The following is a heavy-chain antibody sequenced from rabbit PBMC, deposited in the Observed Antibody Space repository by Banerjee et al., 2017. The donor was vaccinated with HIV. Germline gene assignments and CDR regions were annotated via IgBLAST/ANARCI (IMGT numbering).Heavy chain of an antibody. CDR2: IATGSGRT. CDR1: GFDFSSSYY. Sequence: QEQLVESGGGLVQPEGSLTLTCKASGFDFSSSYYMCWVRQAPGKGLEWIACIATGSGRTYYASWAKGRFTISKTSSTTVTLQMTSLTAADTATYLCTRDFERGFDPWGQGTLVTVS. V-gene: IGHV1S45*01. J-gene: IGHJ2*01. CDR3: TRDFERGFDP.